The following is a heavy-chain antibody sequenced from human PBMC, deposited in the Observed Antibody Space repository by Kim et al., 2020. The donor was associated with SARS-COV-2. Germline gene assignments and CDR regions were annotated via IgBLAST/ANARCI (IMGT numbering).Heavy chain of an antibody. V-gene: IGHV3-30*04. CDR1: GFTFSSYA. CDR2: ISYDGSNK. D-gene: IGHD6-13*01. Sequence: GGSLRLSCAASGFTFSSYAMHWVRQAPGKGLEWVAVISYDGSNKYYVDSVKGRFTISRDNSKNTLYLQMNSLRAEDTAVYYCARKKGSSSWYSMYYYYYGMDVWGLGTTVTVSS. CDR3: ARKKGSSSWYSMYYYYYGMDV. J-gene: IGHJ6*02.